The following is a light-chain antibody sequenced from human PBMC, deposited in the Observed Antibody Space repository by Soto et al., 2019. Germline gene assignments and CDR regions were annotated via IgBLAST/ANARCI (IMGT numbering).Light chain of an antibody. V-gene: IGKV1-27*01. J-gene: IGKJ4*01. Sequence: DIQMTQSPSSLSASLGDRVTITCRASQGIGVYLAWFQQKPGKVPRLLIYAASALQSGVPSRFSRGGSGTDFTLTINSLQPEDVATHYCQKYNSAPLTFGGGTKVEIK. CDR1: QGIGVY. CDR2: AAS. CDR3: QKYNSAPLT.